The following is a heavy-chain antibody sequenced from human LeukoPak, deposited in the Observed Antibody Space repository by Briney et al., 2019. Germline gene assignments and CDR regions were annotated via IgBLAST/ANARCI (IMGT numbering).Heavy chain of an antibody. CDR3: ARDIQLWLFRDY. CDR1: GGSISSSSYY. V-gene: IGHV4-39*07. CDR2: IYYSGST. D-gene: IGHD5-18*01. Sequence: SETLSLTCTVSGGSISSSSYYWGWIRQPPGKGLEWIGSIYYSGSTYYNPSLKSRVTISVDTSKNQFSLKLSSVTAADTAVYYCARDIQLWLFRDYWGQGTLVTVSS. J-gene: IGHJ4*02.